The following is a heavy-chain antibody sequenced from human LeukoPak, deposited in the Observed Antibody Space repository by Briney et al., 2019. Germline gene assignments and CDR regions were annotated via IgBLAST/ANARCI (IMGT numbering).Heavy chain of an antibody. D-gene: IGHD3-22*01. Sequence: GASVKVSCKASGYTFTSYGISWVRQAPGQGLEWMGWISAYNGNTNYAQKLQGRVTMTTDTSTSTAYMELRSLRSDHTAVYSCARGTPGXYDSSGYYYLPFDYWGQGTLVTVSS. J-gene: IGHJ4*02. V-gene: IGHV1-18*01. CDR3: ARGTPGXYDSSGYYYLPFDY. CDR1: GYTFTSYG. CDR2: ISAYNGNT.